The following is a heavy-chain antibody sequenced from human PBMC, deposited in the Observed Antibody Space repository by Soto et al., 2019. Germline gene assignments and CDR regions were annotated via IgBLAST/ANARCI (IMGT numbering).Heavy chain of an antibody. CDR1: GFTFSSYA. Sequence: QVQLVESGGGVVQPGRSLRLSCAASGFTFSSYAMHWVRQAPGKGLEWVAVISYDGSNKYYADSVKGRFTISRDNSKNTLYLQMNILRAEDTAVYYCARDPSYGPFDYWGQGTLVTVSS. CDR2: ISYDGSNK. V-gene: IGHV3-30-3*01. D-gene: IGHD5-18*01. J-gene: IGHJ4*02. CDR3: ARDPSYGPFDY.